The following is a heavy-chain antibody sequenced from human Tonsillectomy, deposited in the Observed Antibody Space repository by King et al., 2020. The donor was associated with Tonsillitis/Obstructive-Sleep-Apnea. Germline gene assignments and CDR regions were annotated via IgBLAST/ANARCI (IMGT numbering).Heavy chain of an antibody. J-gene: IGHJ6*02. CDR3: ATTYYDGSGSYNPYYYYGMDV. D-gene: IGHD3-10*01. Sequence: VQLVESGAEVKKPGESLRISCKGSGYSFTSYWITWVRQMPGKGLEWMGRIDPSDSYTNYSPSFQGHVTISADKSISTAYLQWSSLKASDTAMYYCATTYYDGSGSYNPYYYYGMDVWGQGTTVTVSS. CDR2: IDPSDSYT. V-gene: IGHV5-10-1*03. CDR1: GYSFTSYW.